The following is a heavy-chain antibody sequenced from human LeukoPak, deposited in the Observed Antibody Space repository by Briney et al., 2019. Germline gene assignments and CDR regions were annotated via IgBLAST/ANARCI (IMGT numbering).Heavy chain of an antibody. J-gene: IGHJ4*02. Sequence: SETLSLTCTVSGGSISSYYWSWIRQPPGKGLEWIGYIYYSGSTNYNPSLKSRVTISVDTSKNQFSLKLSSVTAADTAVYYCARDKRGPILYWGQGTLDTVSS. D-gene: IGHD5-12*01. CDR1: GGSISSYY. V-gene: IGHV4-59*01. CDR3: ARDKRGPILY. CDR2: IYYSGST.